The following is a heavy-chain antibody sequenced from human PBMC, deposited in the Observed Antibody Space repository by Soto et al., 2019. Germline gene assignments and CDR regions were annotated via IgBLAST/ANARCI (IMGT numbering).Heavy chain of an antibody. V-gene: IGHV3-21*01. CDR2: ISSSSSYI. J-gene: IGHJ4*02. D-gene: IGHD3-22*01. Sequence: EVQLVESGGGLVKPGGSLRLSCAASGFTFSSYSMNWVRQAPGKGLEWVSSISSSSSYIYYADSVKGRFTISRDNAKNSLYLQMNSLRAEDTAVYYCARPSTTSCYGSSAYWGQGTLVTVSS. CDR3: ARPSTTSCYGSSAY. CDR1: GFTFSSYS.